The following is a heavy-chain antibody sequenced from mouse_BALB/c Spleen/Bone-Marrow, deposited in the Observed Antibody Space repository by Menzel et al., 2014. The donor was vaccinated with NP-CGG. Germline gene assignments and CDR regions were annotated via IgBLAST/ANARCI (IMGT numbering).Heavy chain of an antibody. V-gene: IGHV7-3*02. J-gene: IGHJ2*01. Sequence: EVHLVESGGGLVQPGGSLRLSCATSGFTFTDYYMNWVRQPPGKALEWLGFIRNKANGYTTEYSASVKSRLTISRDNSQNILYLQMNTLRADDSATYYCARDKGRVFFDYWGQGTTLTVSS. CDR1: GFTFTDYY. CDR3: ARDKGRVFFDY. CDR2: IRNKANGYTT.